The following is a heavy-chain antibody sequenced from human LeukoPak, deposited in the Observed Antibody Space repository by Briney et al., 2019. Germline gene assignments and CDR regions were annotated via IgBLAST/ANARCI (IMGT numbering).Heavy chain of an antibody. CDR1: GFTFSSYS. CDR2: TSSSSSYI. J-gene: IGHJ4*02. Sequence: GGSLRLSCAASGFTFSSYSMNWVRQAPGKGLEWVSFTSSSSSYIYYADSVRGRFTISRDNAKNSLYLQMNSLRAEDTAAYYCARDPVGATGLPFFDYWGQGTLVTVSS. V-gene: IGHV3-21*01. CDR3: ARDPVGATGLPFFDY. D-gene: IGHD1-26*01.